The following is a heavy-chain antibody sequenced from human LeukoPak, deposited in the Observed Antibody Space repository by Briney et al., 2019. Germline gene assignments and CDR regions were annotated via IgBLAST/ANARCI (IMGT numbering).Heavy chain of an antibody. CDR2: FSPSGDST. V-gene: IGHV3-64*01. J-gene: IGHJ4*02. CDR3: ARGLYYGSGQYYFDY. Sequence: GGSLRLSCAASGFTFISSYRNWVRQPPGKGREYVSSFSPSGDSTYYTNSVKGRFTIPRDNSKNTQFLQMGSLTAEDMAVYYCARGLYYGSGQYYFDYWGQGTLVTVSS. CDR1: GFTFISSY. D-gene: IGHD3-10*01.